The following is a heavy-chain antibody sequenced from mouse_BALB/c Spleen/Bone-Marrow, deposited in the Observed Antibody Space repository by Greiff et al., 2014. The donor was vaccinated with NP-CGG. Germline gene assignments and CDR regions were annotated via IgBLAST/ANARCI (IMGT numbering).Heavy chain of an antibody. V-gene: IGHV4-1*02. CDR2: INPDSSTI. D-gene: IGHD2-3*01. Sequence: DVQLQESGGGLVQPGGSPKLSCAASGFDFRRYWMNWVRQAPGKGLEWIGEINPDSSTINYTPSLKDKFFISRDNAKNTLYLQMSKVRSEDTALYYCARNGYYGWSANWGQGTLVTVSA. CDR1: GFDFRRYW. J-gene: IGHJ3*01. CDR3: ARNGYYGWSAN.